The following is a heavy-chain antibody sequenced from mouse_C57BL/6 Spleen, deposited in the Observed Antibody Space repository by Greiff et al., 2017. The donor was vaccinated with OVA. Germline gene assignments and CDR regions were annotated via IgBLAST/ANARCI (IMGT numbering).Heavy chain of an antibody. Sequence: QVQLQQPGAELVKPGASVKLSCKASGYTFTSYWMHWVKQRPGQGLEWIGMIHPNSGSTNYNEKFKSKATLTVDKSSSTAYMQLSSLTSEDSAVYYCARGDYDVDWFAYWGQGTLVTVSA. D-gene: IGHD2-4*01. J-gene: IGHJ3*01. CDR1: GYTFTSYW. CDR3: ARGDYDVDWFAY. V-gene: IGHV1-64*01. CDR2: IHPNSGST.